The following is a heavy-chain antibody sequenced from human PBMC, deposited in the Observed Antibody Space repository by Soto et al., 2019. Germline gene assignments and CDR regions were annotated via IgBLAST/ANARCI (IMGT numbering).Heavy chain of an antibody. CDR1: GFTFSSSV. Sequence: GGSLRLSCAASGFTFSSSVMTWVRQVPGKGLEWVSGIWGTSTVYADTVKGRFTISRDDSKTTLYLQMSGLRAEDTAVYYCAKVISTGWHYFDSWGQGTLVTVSS. D-gene: IGHD6-19*01. CDR2: IWGTST. J-gene: IGHJ4*02. CDR3: AKVISTGWHYFDS. V-gene: IGHV3-23*03.